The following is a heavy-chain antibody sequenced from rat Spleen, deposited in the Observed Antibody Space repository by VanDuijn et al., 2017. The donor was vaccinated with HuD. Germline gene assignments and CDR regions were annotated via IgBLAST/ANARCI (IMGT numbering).Heavy chain of an antibody. V-gene: IGHV5S10*01. J-gene: IGHJ2*01. Sequence: EVQLVESGGGLVQPGRSLKISCAASGFTFSDYNMAWVRQAPKKGLEWVATIFYDGSGTYYRDSVKGRFTMSRDKAKSTLYLQMDSLRSEDMATYYCVRQWDYWGQGVMVTVSS. CDR2: IFYDGSGT. CDR1: GFTFSDYN. CDR3: VRQWDY.